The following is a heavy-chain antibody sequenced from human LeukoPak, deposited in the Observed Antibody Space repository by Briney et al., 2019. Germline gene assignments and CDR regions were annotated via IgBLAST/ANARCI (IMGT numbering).Heavy chain of an antibody. Sequence: ASVKVSCKASGYTFTGYYMHWVRQAPGQGLEWMGWINPNSGGTNYAQKFQGRVTITRDTSASTAYMELSSLRSEDTAVYYCAGFLAVTTDPLDYWGQGTLVPSPQ. D-gene: IGHD4-17*01. CDR3: AGFLAVTTDPLDY. J-gene: IGHJ4*02. CDR2: INPNSGGT. CDR1: GYTFTGYY. V-gene: IGHV1-2*02.